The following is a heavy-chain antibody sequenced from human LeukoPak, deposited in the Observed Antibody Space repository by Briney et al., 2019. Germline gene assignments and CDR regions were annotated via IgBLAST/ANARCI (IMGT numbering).Heavy chain of an antibody. CDR2: IKTKTDGGTT. CDR1: GFTVSSNY. J-gene: IGHJ4*02. D-gene: IGHD1-1*01. CDR3: VTRVKSTGDY. Sequence: GGSLRLSCVASGFTVSSNYMSWVRQAPGKGLEWIGRIKTKTDGGTTEYAAPVKGRFTISRDDSKNTVYLQMNSLKTEDTALYYCVTRVKSTGDYWGQGTLVTVSS. V-gene: IGHV3-15*01.